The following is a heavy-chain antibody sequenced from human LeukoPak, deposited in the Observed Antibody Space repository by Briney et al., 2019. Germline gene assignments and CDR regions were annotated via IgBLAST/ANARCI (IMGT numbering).Heavy chain of an antibody. CDR3: AKDGAPNYDFWSGYYYFDY. CDR2: ISWNSGSI. V-gene: IGHV3-9*01. Sequence: GRSLRLSCAASGSTFDDYAMHWVRQAPGKGLEWVSGISWNSGSIGYADSVKGRFTISRDNAKNSLYLQMNSLRAEDTALYYCAKDGAPNYDFWSGYYYFDYWGQGTLVTVSS. J-gene: IGHJ4*02. CDR1: GSTFDDYA. D-gene: IGHD3-3*01.